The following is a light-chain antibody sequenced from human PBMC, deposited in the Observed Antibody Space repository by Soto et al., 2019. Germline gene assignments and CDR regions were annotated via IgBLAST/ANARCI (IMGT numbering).Light chain of an antibody. J-gene: IGKJ2*01. CDR2: DAS. CDR1: QTISGW. V-gene: IGKV1-5*01. CDR3: QQYKHLYT. Sequence: DIPMTQSPSTLSASVGDRVTLTCRASQTISGWLAWYHQKPGRAPRLLIYDASSLESGVPLRFSGSGSGTEYTLTISSLQPDDFGTYYCQQYKHLYTFGQGTKLEIK.